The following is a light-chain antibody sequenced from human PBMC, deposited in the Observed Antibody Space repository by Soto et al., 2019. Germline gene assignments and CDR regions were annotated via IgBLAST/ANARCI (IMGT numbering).Light chain of an antibody. Sequence: SVLKSPAYGSGAHVQWRSIICTGTSSDVGSYNLVSWYQQHPGKAPKLMIYEVSKRPSGVSNRFSGSKSGNTASLTISGLQAEDEADYYCCSYAGSSTSVFGTGTKVTVL. CDR1: SSDVGSYNL. CDR2: EVS. V-gene: IGLV2-23*02. J-gene: IGLJ1*01. CDR3: CSYAGSSTSV.